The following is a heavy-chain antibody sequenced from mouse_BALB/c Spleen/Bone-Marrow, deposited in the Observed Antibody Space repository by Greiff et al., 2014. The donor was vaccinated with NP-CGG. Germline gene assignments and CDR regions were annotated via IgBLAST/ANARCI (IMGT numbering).Heavy chain of an antibody. J-gene: IGHJ3*01. CDR2: TYPYNGGT. CDR3: ARGAAYGYYLGLAY. D-gene: IGHD2-3*01. Sequence: VQLKESGPELVKPGASVKISCKASGYTFTDYNMHWVKQSHGKSLEWIGYTYPYNGGTVYKQKFKSKATLTVDNSSSTANMELRSLTSEDSAVYYCARGAAYGYYLGLAYWGQGTLVTVSA. V-gene: IGHV1S29*02. CDR1: GYTFTDYN.